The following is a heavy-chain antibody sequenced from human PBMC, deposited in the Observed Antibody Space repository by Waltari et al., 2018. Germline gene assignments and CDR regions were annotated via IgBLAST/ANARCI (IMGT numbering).Heavy chain of an antibody. CDR3: ARNYGSGSYFPTPDY. Sequence: QVQLQESGPGLVKPSETLSRTCTVSGGSISRYYWSWIRQPPGKGMDWIGYIYYRGSTNYNPSLKSRVTISVDTSKNQFSLKLSSVTAADTAVYYCARNYGSGSYFPTPDYWGQGTLVTVSS. V-gene: IGHV4-59*13. J-gene: IGHJ4*02. D-gene: IGHD3-10*01. CDR2: IYYRGST. CDR1: GGSISRYY.